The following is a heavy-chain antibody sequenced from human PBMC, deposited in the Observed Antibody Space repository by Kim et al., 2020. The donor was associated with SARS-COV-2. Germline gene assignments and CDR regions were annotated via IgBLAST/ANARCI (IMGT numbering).Heavy chain of an antibody. CDR2: IIPIFGTA. D-gene: IGHD3-10*01. V-gene: IGHV1-69*13. CDR1: GGTFSSYA. CDR3: ARVLHGSVGGPI. Sequence: SVKVSCKASGGTFSSYAISWVRQAPGQGLEWMGGIIPIFGTANYAQKFQGRVTITADESTSTAYMELSSLRSEDTAVYYCARVLHGSVGGPIWGQGTLVTVSS. J-gene: IGHJ4*02.